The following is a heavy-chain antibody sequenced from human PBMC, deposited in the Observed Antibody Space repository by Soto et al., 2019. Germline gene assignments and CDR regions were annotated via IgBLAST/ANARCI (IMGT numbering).Heavy chain of an antibody. CDR1: GGSISSGDYY. CDR3: ARDTGGGDGMDV. J-gene: IGHJ6*02. Sequence: SEPLSLTCTVSGGSISSGDYYWSWIRQPPGKGLEWIGYIYYSGSTYYNPSLKSRVTISVDTSKNQFSLKLSSVTAADTAVYYCARDTGGGDGMDVWGQGTTVTVSS. D-gene: IGHD2-21*01. CDR2: IYYSGST. V-gene: IGHV4-30-4*01.